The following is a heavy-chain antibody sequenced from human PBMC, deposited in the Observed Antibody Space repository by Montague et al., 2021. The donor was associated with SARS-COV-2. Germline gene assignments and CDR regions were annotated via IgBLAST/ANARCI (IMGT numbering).Heavy chain of an antibody. V-gene: IGHV3-21*01. Sequence: RLSWSASGFTFSKYSMNWVRQAPGKGLEWVSSISTSSLYIYYAASVKGRFTISRANAKNSLFLQMDSLRAEDTAVYYCARALSASYSVGGDSFDIWGQGTMVTGSS. CDR2: ISTSSLYI. CDR3: ARALSASYSVGGDSFDI. D-gene: IGHD5/OR15-5a*01. J-gene: IGHJ3*02. CDR1: GFTFSKYS.